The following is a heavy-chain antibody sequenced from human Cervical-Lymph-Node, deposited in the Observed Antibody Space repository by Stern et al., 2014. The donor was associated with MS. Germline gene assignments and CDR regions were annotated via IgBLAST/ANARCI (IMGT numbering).Heavy chain of an antibody. J-gene: IGHJ4*02. CDR3: ARDRWEGYNARLLDY. CDR1: GYGFSTYG. V-gene: IGHV1-18*01. CDR2: ISAYNGHT. Sequence: QVQLVQSGLKVKRPGASVKVSCKASGYGFSTYGITWVRQAPGQGLEWMGWISAYNGHTNYAQKFQGRVTMTTDTSTNTAYMELRSLRFDDTAIYFCARDRWEGYNARLLDYWGQGTLVTVSS. D-gene: IGHD1-14*01.